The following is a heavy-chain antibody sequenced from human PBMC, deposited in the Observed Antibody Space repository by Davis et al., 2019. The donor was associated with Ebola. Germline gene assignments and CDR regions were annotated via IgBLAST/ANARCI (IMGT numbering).Heavy chain of an antibody. Sequence: MPSETLSLTCTVSGGSISSHYWSWIRQSPEKGLEWIGYVYFSGSTNYNPSLKSRVTISVDSSKKQFSLNLRSVTAADTAVYYCARELREYYYDSSVYGTHYGMDVWGQGTTVTVSS. CDR3: ARELREYYYDSSVYGTHYGMDV. CDR1: GGSISSHY. CDR2: VYFSGST. D-gene: IGHD3-22*01. V-gene: IGHV4-59*11. J-gene: IGHJ6*02.